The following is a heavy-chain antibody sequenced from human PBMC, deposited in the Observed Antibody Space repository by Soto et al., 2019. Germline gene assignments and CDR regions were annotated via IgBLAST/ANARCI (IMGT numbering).Heavy chain of an antibody. CDR2: IIPIFGTA. CDR3: AAVGSNGGYYHGMDV. J-gene: IGHJ6*02. CDR1: GGTFSSYA. Sequence: GASVKVSCKASGGTFSSYAISWVRQAPGQGLEWMGGIIPIFGTANYAQKFQGRVTITADKSTSTAYMELSSLRSEDTAVYCCAAVGSNGGYYHGMDVWGQGTTVTVSS. V-gene: IGHV1-69*06. D-gene: IGHD4-4*01.